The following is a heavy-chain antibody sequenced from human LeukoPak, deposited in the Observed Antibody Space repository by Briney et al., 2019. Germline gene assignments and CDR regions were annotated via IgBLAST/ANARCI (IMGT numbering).Heavy chain of an antibody. Sequence: SETLSLTCTVSGASISGDFWSWIRQPPGRGLEWIGYIHDSGTITYNPSLKSRLTISLDTSKNQFSLNLRSVTAADTALYYCARVLSHGYSDYWGRGTLVTVSS. CDR2: IHDSGTI. CDR1: GASISGDF. CDR3: ARVLSHGYSDY. V-gene: IGHV4-59*01. J-gene: IGHJ4*02. D-gene: IGHD2-2*03.